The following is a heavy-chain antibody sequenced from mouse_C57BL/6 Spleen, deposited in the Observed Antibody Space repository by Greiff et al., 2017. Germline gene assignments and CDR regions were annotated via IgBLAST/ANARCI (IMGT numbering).Heavy chain of an antibody. Sequence: EVQLVESGPGLVKPSQSLSFTCSVTGYSITSGYYWNWIRQFQGNKLVWLGNISYDGSNNSNPSLKNRIPITRESSMNQLFLKLNSLTTEDTATYYCARAWDYFDYWGQGTTLTVSS. D-gene: IGHD4-1*01. CDR3: ARAWDYFDY. CDR1: GYSITSGYY. J-gene: IGHJ2*01. V-gene: IGHV3-6*02. CDR2: ISYDGSN.